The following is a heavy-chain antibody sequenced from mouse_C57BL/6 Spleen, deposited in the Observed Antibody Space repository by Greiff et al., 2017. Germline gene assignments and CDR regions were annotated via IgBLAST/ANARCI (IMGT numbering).Heavy chain of an antibody. CDR3: ARERGAYFDY. D-gene: IGHD3-1*01. V-gene: IGHV1-26*01. CDR2: INPNNGGT. CDR1: GYTFTDYY. Sequence: EVQLQQSGPELVKPGASVKISCKASGYTFTDYYMNWVKQSHGKSLEWIGDINPNNGGTSYNQKFKGKATLTVDKSSSTAYMELRSLTSEDSAVYYCARERGAYFDYWCQGTTLTVSS. J-gene: IGHJ2*01.